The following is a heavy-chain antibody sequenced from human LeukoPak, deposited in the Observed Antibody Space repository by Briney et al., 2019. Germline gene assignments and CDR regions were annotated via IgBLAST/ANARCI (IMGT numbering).Heavy chain of an antibody. D-gene: IGHD2-2*01. Sequence: GGSLRLSCAASGFTFSSYWMHWVRQAPGKGLVWVSRINSDGSSSSYADSVKGRFTISRVNAKNTLYLQMNSLRAEDTAVYYCARGLAFCASCHGFNYWGQGTLVTVSS. CDR1: GFTFSSYW. V-gene: IGHV3-74*01. J-gene: IGHJ4*02. CDR2: INSDGSSS. CDR3: ARGLAFCASCHGFNY.